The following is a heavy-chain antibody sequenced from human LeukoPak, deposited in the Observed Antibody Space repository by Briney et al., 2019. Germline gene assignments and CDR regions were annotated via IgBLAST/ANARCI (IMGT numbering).Heavy chain of an antibody. CDR1: GGSISSYY. D-gene: IGHD2-2*01. J-gene: IGHJ4*02. CDR2: IYYSGST. Sequence: SETLSLTCTVSGGSISSYYWSWLRQPPGKGLEWIGYIYYSGSTNYNPSLKSRVTISVDTSKNQFSLKLSSVTAADTAVYYCARVGGVPAAYFDYWGQGTLVTVSS. V-gene: IGHV4-59*01. CDR3: ARVGGVPAAYFDY.